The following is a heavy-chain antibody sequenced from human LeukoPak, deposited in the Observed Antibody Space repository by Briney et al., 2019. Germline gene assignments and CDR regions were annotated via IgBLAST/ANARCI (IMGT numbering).Heavy chain of an antibody. CDR3: ARIATPNIGVIPGNALDI. CDR2: IDWDDDE. D-gene: IGHD3-22*01. V-gene: IGHV2-70*11. CDR1: GFSLSTSGMC. J-gene: IGHJ3*02. Sequence: SGPALVKPTQTLTLTCTFSGFSLSTSGMCVSWIRQPPGKALEWLARIDWDDDEYYSTSLKTRLTISKDTSKNQVVLKMTNMDPVDTATYYCARIATPNIGVIPGNALDIWGQGTMVTVSS.